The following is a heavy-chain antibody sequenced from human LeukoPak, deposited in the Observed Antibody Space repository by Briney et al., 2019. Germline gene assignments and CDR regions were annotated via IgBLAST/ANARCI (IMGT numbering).Heavy chain of an antibody. J-gene: IGHJ4*02. CDR2: IYYSGST. CDR3: ARDASSGYYID. Sequence: TSETLSLTCTVSGGSISSYYWSWIRQPPGKGLEWIGYIYYSGSTNYNPSLKSRVTISVDTSKNQFSLKLSSVTAADTAVYYCARDASSGYYIDWGQGTLVTVSS. V-gene: IGHV4-59*01. CDR1: GGSISSYY. D-gene: IGHD3-22*01.